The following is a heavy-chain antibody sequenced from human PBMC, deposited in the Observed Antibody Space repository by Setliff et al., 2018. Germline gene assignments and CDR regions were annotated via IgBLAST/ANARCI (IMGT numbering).Heavy chain of an antibody. CDR1: GDSISRYY. D-gene: IGHD6-19*01. CDR3: ARDQFSSGWYGAPESYFDR. CDR2: IQNGGNT. V-gene: IGHV4-59*01. J-gene: IGHJ4*02. Sequence: LSLTCTVSGDSISRYYWSWIRQPPGKGLEWIGYIQNGGNTKYNPSLGSRITMSVDTSKNQFSLNLNYVTTADTAVYYCARDQFSSGWYGAPESYFDRWGQGVLVTVSS.